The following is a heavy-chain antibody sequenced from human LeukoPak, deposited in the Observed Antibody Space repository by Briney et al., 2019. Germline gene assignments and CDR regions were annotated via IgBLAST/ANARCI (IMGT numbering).Heavy chain of an antibody. D-gene: IGHD2-15*01. J-gene: IGHJ5*02. V-gene: IGHV4-30-2*01. CDR2: IYHSGNT. CDR3: ARRIGSQGGWFDP. Sequence: KTSETLSLTCAVSGVSISSGGYSWSWIRRPPGKGLEWIGYIYHSGNTYYNPSLKSRVTISVDRSKNQFSLKLSSVTAADTAVYYCARRIGSQGGWFDPWGQGTLVTVSS. CDR1: GVSISSGGYS.